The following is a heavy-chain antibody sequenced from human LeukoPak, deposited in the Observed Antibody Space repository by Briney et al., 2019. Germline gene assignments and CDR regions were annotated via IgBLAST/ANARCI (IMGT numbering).Heavy chain of an antibody. CDR1: GGSISSGGYY. D-gene: IGHD6-13*01. CDR2: IYHSGST. J-gene: IGHJ1*01. V-gene: IGHV4-30-2*01. CDR3: ARVYSSSWYKAEYFQH. Sequence: PSETLSLTCTVSGGSISSGGYYWSWIRQPPGKGLEWIGYIYHSGSTYYNPSLKSRVTISVDRSKNQFSLKLSSVTAADTAVYYCARVYSSSWYKAEYFQHWGQGTLVTVSS.